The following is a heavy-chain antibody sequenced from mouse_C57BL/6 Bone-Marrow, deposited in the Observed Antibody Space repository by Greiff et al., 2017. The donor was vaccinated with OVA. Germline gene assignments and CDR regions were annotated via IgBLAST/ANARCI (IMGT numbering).Heavy chain of an antibody. D-gene: IGHD2-4*01. J-gene: IGHJ4*01. CDR3: ARYDNVLYAMDD. Sequence: EVHLVESGGDLVKPGGSLKLSCAASGFTFSSYGMSWVRQTPDQSLEWVATISRGGSYTYYPASVKGRVTISRDKDTNTLYLQMSSLTSEDTAMYYCARYDNVLYAMDDWGKGTSVTVSS. CDR2: ISRGGSYT. V-gene: IGHV5-6*01. CDR1: GFTFSSYG.